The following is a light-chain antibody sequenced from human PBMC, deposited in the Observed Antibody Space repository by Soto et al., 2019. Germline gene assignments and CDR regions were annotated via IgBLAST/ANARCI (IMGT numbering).Light chain of an antibody. CDR2: EAS. V-gene: IGKV3-15*01. CDR1: QSVFSN. CDR3: QQYNNWPLT. Sequence: EKVMTQSPVTLSVSPGERVTLSCRASQSVFSNLAWYQQKPGQAPRLLIYEASTRATRIPARFSGSGSGTDFTLTINSLQSEDFAVYYCQQYNNWPLTFGGGTKVEIK. J-gene: IGKJ4*01.